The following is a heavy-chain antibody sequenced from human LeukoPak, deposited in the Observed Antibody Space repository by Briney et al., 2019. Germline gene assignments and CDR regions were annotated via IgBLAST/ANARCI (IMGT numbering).Heavy chain of an antibody. Sequence: GGSLRLSCAPSGFTFSRHGMHWVRQAPGKGLEWVAVISYDGHNEYYGDSVKGRFTISRDNSKNTVFLQMNSLRAEDTAVYYCAKGVGYGGMDVWGQGTTVTVSS. CDR1: GFTFSRHG. J-gene: IGHJ6*02. D-gene: IGHD2-8*01. V-gene: IGHV3-30*18. CDR2: ISYDGHNE. CDR3: AKGVGYGGMDV.